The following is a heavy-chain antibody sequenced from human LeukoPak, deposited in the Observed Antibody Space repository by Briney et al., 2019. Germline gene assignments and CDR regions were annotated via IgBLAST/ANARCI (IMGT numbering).Heavy chain of an antibody. V-gene: IGHV3-7*01. CDR1: GFTFSSYW. CDR2: INYNGNVN. Sequence: PGGSLRLSCAASGFTFSSYWMNWARQAPGKGLEWVASINYNGNVNYYVDSVKGRFTISRDNAKNSLYLQMSSLRAEDTAVYYCARATGYSYDYWGQGTLVTVSS. J-gene: IGHJ4*02. CDR3: ARATGYSYDY. D-gene: IGHD1-26*01.